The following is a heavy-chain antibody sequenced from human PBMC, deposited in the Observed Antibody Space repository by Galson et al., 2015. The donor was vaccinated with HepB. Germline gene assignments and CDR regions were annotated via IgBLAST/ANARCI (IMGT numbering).Heavy chain of an antibody. CDR3: ARERCSSTSCFHDY. Sequence: SLRLSCAASGFTYSIYWMSWVRQAPGKGLEWVANIKQDGNEKYYVDSVKGRFTISRDNAKNSLYLQMNGLRVEDTAVYYCARERCSSTSCFHDYWGQGTLVTVSS. J-gene: IGHJ4*02. V-gene: IGHV3-7*01. CDR1: GFTYSIYW. D-gene: IGHD2-2*01. CDR2: IKQDGNEK.